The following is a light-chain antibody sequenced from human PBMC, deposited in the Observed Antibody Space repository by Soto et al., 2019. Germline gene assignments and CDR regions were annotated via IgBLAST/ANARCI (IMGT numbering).Light chain of an antibody. J-gene: IGLJ2*01. Sequence: QLVLTQSPSASASLGASVKLTCTLSSGYSSFAIAWHQQQPQKGPRYLMKLNSDGSHNRGDGIPDRFSGSSSGAERYLTISSLQADDEADYYCQTWAADIRVFGGGTKLTVL. V-gene: IGLV4-69*01. CDR3: QTWAADIRV. CDR2: LNSDGSH. CDR1: SGYSSFA.